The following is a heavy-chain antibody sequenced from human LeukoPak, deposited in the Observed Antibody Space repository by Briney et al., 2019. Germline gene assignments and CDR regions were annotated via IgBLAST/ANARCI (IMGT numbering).Heavy chain of an antibody. D-gene: IGHD5-24*01. V-gene: IGHV4-59*12. J-gene: IGHJ4*02. CDR3: ARDGEMATIENYFDY. CDR1: GGSISSYY. Sequence: SGTLSLTCTVSGGSISSYYWSWIRQPPGKGLEWIGYIYYSGSTNYNPSLKSRVTISVDTSKNQFSLKLSSVTAADTAVYYCARDGEMATIENYFDYWGQGTLVTVSS. CDR2: IYYSGST.